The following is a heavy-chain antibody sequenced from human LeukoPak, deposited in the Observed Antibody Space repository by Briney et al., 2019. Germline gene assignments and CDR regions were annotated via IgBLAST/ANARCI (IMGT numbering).Heavy chain of an antibody. V-gene: IGHV3-13*04. Sequence: GGSLRLSCAASGFTFNTYDMHWVRQVTGKGLQWVSAIRTEGDTYYLDSVKGRFTISRDNAKNSLYLQMDSLTAGDTAVYYCARDFRGCMDVWGQGTTVTVSS. D-gene: IGHD3-10*01. J-gene: IGHJ6*02. CDR1: GFTFNTYD. CDR3: ARDFRGCMDV. CDR2: IRTEGDT.